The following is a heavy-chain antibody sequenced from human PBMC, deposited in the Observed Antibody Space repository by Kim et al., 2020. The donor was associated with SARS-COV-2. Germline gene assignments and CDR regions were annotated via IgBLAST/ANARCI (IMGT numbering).Heavy chain of an antibody. CDR2: IIPIFGTA. V-gene: IGHV1-69*13. CDR3: ARDLLWFGEYENDYYYYGMDV. CDR1: GGTFSSYA. Sequence: SVKVSCKASGGTFSSYAISWVRQAPGQGLEWMGGIIPIFGTANYAQKFQGRVTITADESTSTAYMELSSLRSEDTAVYYCARDLLWFGEYENDYYYYGMDVWGQGTTVTFSS. D-gene: IGHD3-10*01. J-gene: IGHJ6*02.